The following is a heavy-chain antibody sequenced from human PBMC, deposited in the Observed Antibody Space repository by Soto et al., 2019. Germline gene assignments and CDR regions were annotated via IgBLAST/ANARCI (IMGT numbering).Heavy chain of an antibody. V-gene: IGHV4-59*12. D-gene: IGHD3-22*01. CDR2: IYYSGST. Sequence: SETLSLTCTVSGGSLTSYYWSWILQPPPKGLEWIGVIYYSGSTNYNPSLKSRVTISVDKSKNQFSLKLSSVTAADTAVYYCARSAQDYDSSGYYIRFDYWGQGTLVTVSS. CDR1: GGSLTSYY. CDR3: ARSAQDYDSSGYYIRFDY. J-gene: IGHJ4*02.